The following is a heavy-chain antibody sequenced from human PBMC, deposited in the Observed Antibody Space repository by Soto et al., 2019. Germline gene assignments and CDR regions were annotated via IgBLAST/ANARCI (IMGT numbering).Heavy chain of an antibody. D-gene: IGHD3-10*01. J-gene: IGHJ4*02. CDR3: ARLYYSSGRSLDY. CDR2: IYYSGST. V-gene: IGHV4-31*03. Sequence: QVHLQESGPGLVKPSQTLSLTCSVSGGSISSAGYYWTWIRQHPGKGLEWIGHIYYSGSTYYNPSLKSRVTISVDTSKNQFSLKLTSVTAADTAVYYCARLYYSSGRSLDYWGQGTLVTVSS. CDR1: GGSISSAGYY.